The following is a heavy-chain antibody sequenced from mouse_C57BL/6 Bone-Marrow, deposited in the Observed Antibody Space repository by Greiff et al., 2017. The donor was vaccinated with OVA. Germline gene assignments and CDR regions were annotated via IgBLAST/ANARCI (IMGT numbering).Heavy chain of an antibody. J-gene: IGHJ3*01. CDR1: GYTFTSYW. V-gene: IGHV1-55*01. Sequence: QVQLQQPGAELVKPGASVKMSCKASGYTFTSYWITWVKQRPGQGLEWIGDIYPGSGSTNYNEKFKSKATLTVDTSSSTAYMQLSSLTSEDSAVYYCAREDPNWDWAWFAYWGQGTLVTVSA. CDR2: IYPGSGST. CDR3: AREDPNWDWAWFAY. D-gene: IGHD4-1*01.